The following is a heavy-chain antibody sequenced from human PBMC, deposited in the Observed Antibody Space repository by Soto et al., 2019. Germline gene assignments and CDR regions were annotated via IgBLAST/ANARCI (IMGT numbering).Heavy chain of an antibody. CDR1: GYRFTSYW. D-gene: IGHD6-13*01. CDR3: ARRSAAAIYYYYGMDV. Sequence: PGESLKISCKGSGYRFTSYWIGWVRQMPGKGLEWMGIIHPGDSDTKYSPSFQGQVTISVDKSISSAYLQWSSLKASDTAMYYCARRSAAAIYYYYGMDVWGQGTTVTVSS. V-gene: IGHV5-51*01. CDR2: IHPGDSDT. J-gene: IGHJ6*02.